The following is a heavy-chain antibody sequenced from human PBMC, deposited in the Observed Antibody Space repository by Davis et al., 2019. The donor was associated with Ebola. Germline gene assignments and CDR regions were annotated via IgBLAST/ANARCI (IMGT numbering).Heavy chain of an antibody. V-gene: IGHV3-30-3*01. CDR2: ISYDGSNK. Sequence: GESLKISCAASGFTFSSYAMHWVRQAPGKGLEWVAVISYDGSNKYYADSVKGRFTISRDNSKNTLYLQMNSLRAEDTAVYYCARGSSGWAYRGGYWGQGTLVTVSS. J-gene: IGHJ4*02. CDR1: GFTFSSYA. D-gene: IGHD6-19*01. CDR3: ARGSSGWAYRGGY.